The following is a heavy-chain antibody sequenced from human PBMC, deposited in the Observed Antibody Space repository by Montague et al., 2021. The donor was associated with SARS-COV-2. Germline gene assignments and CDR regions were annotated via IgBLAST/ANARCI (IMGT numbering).Heavy chain of an antibody. CDR1: GFPFSNIW. CDR2: IKPDESEK. D-gene: IGHD4-23*01. J-gene: IGHJ6*02. Sequence: CLRLSCAASGFPFSNIWMSWVRQAPGKGLEWVANIKPDESEKNYVDSVKGRFSISRDNAKNSLYLQMDNLRAEDTAIYYCAKNGGAHGLDVWGQGTSVSVSS. CDR3: AKNGGAHGLDV. V-gene: IGHV3-7*01.